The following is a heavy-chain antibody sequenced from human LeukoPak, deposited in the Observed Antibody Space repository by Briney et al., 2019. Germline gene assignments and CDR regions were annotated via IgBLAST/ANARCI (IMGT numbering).Heavy chain of an antibody. J-gene: IGHJ3*01. CDR1: GGSISSYY. CDR3: ARVRIGETSYDASDV. D-gene: IGHD1-26*01. V-gene: IGHV4-59*13. CDR2: IYITGST. Sequence: SETLSLTCTVSGGSISSYYWTWIRQPPGKGLEWIGDIYITGSTNYNPYLKRRVTMSVDTSKNQFSLRLSSVTAADTAVYYCARVRIGETSYDASDVWGLGTMVTVSA.